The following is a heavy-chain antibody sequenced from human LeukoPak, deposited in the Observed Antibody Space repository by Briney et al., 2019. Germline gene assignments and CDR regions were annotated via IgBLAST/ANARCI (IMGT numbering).Heavy chain of an antibody. CDR1: GGSISSSSYY. CDR3: ARGSRRLLWFGELQPHNWFDP. J-gene: IGHJ5*02. D-gene: IGHD3-10*01. V-gene: IGHV4-39*07. CDR2: IYYSGST. Sequence: NPSETLSLTCTVSGGSISSSSYYWGWLRQPPGKGLEWIGSIYYSGSTYYNPSLKSRVTISVDTSKNQFSLKLSSVTAADTAVYYCARGSRRLLWFGELQPHNWFDPWGQGTLVTVSS.